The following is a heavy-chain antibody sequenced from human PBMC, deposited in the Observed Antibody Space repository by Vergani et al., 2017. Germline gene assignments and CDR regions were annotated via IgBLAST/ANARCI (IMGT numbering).Heavy chain of an antibody. D-gene: IGHD1-26*01. CDR2: ISWNSGSI. Sequence: EVQLVESGGGLVQPGGSLRLSCAASGFTFDDYAMHWVRQAPGKGLEWVSGISWNSGSIGYADSVKGRFTISRDNAKNSLYLQMNSLRAEDTALYYCATSGGATAFDYWGQGTLVTVSS. J-gene: IGHJ4*02. CDR3: ATSGGATAFDY. V-gene: IGHV3-9*01. CDR1: GFTFDDYA.